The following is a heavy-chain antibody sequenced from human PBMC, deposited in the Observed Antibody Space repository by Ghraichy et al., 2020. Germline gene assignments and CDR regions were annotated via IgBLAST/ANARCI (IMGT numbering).Heavy chain of an antibody. CDR1: GFTFSRYW. V-gene: IGHV3-7*01. CDR3: VRVPVASY. CDR2: MNEDGSEK. J-gene: IGHJ4*02. D-gene: IGHD2-2*01. Sequence: GGSLRLSCAASGFTFSRYWMYWVRQAPGKGLEWVANMNEDGSEKYYVDSVKGRFTISRDNAKNSLYLQMNSLRVEDTAVYYCVRVPVASYWGQGTLVTVSS.